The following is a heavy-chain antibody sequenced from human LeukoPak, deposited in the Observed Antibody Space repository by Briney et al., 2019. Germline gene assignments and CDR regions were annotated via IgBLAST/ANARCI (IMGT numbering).Heavy chain of an antibody. CDR2: ISSTGETS. J-gene: IGHJ4*02. CDR3: ARVMSGSGSKYFDY. CDR1: GFTFSSFP. Sequence: GGSLRLSCAASGFTFSSFPMHWVRQVPGKGLEYVSGISSTGETSYYANSVKDRFTISRDNSKNTLYLQMGSLRAEDMAVYYCARVMSGSGSKYFDYWGQGTLVTVSS. D-gene: IGHD3-10*01. V-gene: IGHV3-64*01.